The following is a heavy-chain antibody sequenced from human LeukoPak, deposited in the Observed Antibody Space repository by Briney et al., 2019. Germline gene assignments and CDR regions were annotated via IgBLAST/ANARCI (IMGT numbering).Heavy chain of an antibody. CDR2: MNPNSGNT. J-gene: IGHJ3*02. Sequence: GASVKVSCKASGYTFTSYDINWVRQATGQGLEWMGWMNPNSGNTGYAQKFQGRVTMTRNTSISIVYMELSSLRSEDTAVYYCARGTAARDAFDIWGQGQWSPSLQ. V-gene: IGHV1-8*01. CDR1: GYTFTSYD. D-gene: IGHD6-6*01. CDR3: ARGTAARDAFDI.